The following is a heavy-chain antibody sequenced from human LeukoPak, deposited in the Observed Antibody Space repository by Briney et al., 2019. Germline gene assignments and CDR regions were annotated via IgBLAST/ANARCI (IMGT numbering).Heavy chain of an antibody. CDR1: GGSFSGYY. V-gene: IGHV4-34*01. CDR3: ARHTWQWLPSDD. Sequence: PSETLSLTCAVYGGSFSGYYWSWIRQPPGKGLEWIGEINHSGSTNYNPSLKSRVTISVDTSKNQFSLKLSSVTAADTAIYYCARHTWQWLPSDDWGQGTQVTISS. J-gene: IGHJ4*02. D-gene: IGHD5-12*01. CDR2: INHSGST.